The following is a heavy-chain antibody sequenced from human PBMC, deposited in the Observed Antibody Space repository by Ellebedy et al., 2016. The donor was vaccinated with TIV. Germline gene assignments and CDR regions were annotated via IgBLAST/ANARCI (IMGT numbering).Heavy chain of an antibody. CDR2: LKQDGSER. Sequence: GESLKISXAASGFIFSSYWMNWVRQAPGKGLEWVANLKQDGSERYYVDSVKGRFTISRDNAKNSLYLQMNSLRAEDTAMYYCARDPRDDSRYSWFDHWGQGTLVTVSS. CDR1: GFIFSSYW. V-gene: IGHV3-7*01. J-gene: IGHJ5*02. CDR3: ARDPRDDSRYSWFDH. D-gene: IGHD3-22*01.